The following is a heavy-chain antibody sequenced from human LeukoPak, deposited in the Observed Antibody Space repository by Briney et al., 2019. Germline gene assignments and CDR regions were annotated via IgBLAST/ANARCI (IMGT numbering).Heavy chain of an antibody. D-gene: IGHD1-26*01. CDR3: AKGYSGSPDAFDI. CDR1: GFTFSSYG. CDR2: IRYDGSNK. Sequence: GGSLRLSCAASGFTFSSYGMHWVRQAPGKGLEWVAFIRYDGSNKYYADSVKGRFTISRDNSKNTLYLQMNSLRAEDTAVYYCAKGYSGSPDAFDIWGQGTMVTVSS. J-gene: IGHJ3*02. V-gene: IGHV3-30*02.